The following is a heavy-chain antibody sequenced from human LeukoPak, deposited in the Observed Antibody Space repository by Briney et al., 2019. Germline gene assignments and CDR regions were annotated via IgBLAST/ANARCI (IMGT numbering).Heavy chain of an antibody. Sequence: GGSLRLSCAASGFTFSSYWMSWVRQAPGKGLEWVANIKQDGSEKYYVDSVKGRFTISRDNAKNSLYLQMNSLRAEDTAVYYCAREHGFWSGRYDAFDIWGRGTMVTVSS. V-gene: IGHV3-7*01. CDR3: AREHGFWSGRYDAFDI. CDR1: GFTFSSYW. J-gene: IGHJ3*02. D-gene: IGHD3-3*01. CDR2: IKQDGSEK.